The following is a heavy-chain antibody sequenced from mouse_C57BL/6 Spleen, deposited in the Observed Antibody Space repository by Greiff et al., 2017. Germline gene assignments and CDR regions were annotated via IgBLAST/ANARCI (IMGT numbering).Heavy chain of an antibody. J-gene: IGHJ4*01. Sequence: VQLQQSGPVLVKPGASVKMSCKASGYTFTDYYMNWVKQSHGKSLEWIGVINPYNGGTSYNQKFKGKATLTVDKSSSTAYMELNSLTSEDSAVYYCARRGDGYYYAMDYWGQGTSVTVSS. CDR1: GYTFTDYY. D-gene: IGHD2-3*01. V-gene: IGHV1-19*01. CDR3: ARRGDGYYYAMDY. CDR2: INPYNGGT.